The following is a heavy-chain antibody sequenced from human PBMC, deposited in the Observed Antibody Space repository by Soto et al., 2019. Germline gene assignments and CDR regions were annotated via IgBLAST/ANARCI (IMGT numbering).Heavy chain of an antibody. Sequence: SETLSFTGTVSGASIITDNYFWVWIRQSPRRGLELIGSISYSGRTYDNPSLQSRVTISIDASKNQFSLKLTSVTTADTAVYYCARRRASDYGGNHHPYYFDRWGQGALVTVSS. J-gene: IGHJ4*02. CDR2: ISYSGRT. D-gene: IGHD4-17*01. V-gene: IGHV4-39*01. CDR3: ARRRASDYGGNHHPYYFDR. CDR1: GASIITDNYF.